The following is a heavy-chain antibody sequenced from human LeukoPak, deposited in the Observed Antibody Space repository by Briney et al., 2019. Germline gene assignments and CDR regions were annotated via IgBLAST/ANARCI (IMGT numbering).Heavy chain of an antibody. CDR2: IYHSGST. J-gene: IGHJ4*02. CDR1: GGSISSYY. V-gene: IGHV4-59*12. D-gene: IGHD2-15*01. CDR3: ARVCSGGTCLDY. Sequence: SETLSLTCTVSGGSISSYYWSWIRQPPGKGLEWIGYIYHSGSTYYNPSLKSRVTISVDRSKNQFSLKLSSVTAADTAVYYCARVCSGGTCLDYWGQGTLVTVSS.